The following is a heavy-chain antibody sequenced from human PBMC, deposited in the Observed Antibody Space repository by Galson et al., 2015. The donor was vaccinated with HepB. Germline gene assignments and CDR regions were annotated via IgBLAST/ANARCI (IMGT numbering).Heavy chain of an antibody. V-gene: IGHV3-7*01. CDR2: IKQDGSEK. CDR3: AKDRSNTLAFYY. CDR1: GFTFSSYW. J-gene: IGHJ4*02. Sequence: SLRLSCAASGFTFSSYWMSWVRQAPGKGLEWVANIKQDGSEKYYVDSVKGRFTISRDNAKNSLYLQMSSLRAEDTAVYYCAKDRSNTLAFYYWGQATLVTGSS. D-gene: IGHD1-26*01.